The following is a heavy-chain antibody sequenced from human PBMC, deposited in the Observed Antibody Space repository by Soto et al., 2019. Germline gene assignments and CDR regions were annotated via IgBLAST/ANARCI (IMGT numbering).Heavy chain of an antibody. CDR3: AKDKGGRHSYSYYYYYGMDV. D-gene: IGHD5-18*01. Sequence: EVQLVESGGGLVQPGRSLRVSCAASGFTFDDYAMHWVRQAPGKGLEWVSGISWNSGSIGYADSVKGRFTISRDNAKNSLYLQMNSLRAEDTALYYCAKDKGGRHSYSYYYYYGMDVWGQGTTVTVSS. CDR1: GFTFDDYA. CDR2: ISWNSGSI. V-gene: IGHV3-9*01. J-gene: IGHJ6*02.